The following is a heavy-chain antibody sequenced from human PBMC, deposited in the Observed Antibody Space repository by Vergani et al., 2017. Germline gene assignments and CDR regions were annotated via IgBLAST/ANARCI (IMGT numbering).Heavy chain of an antibody. J-gene: IGHJ4*02. D-gene: IGHD5-18*01. CDR2: IYYSGST. Sequence: QLQLQESGPGLVKPSETLSLTCTVSGGSISSSSYYWGWIRQPPGKGLEWIGSIYYSGSTYYNPSLKSRVTISVDTSKNQFSLKLSSVTAADTAVYYCARGYSYGRIDYWGQGTLVTVSS. CDR3: ARGYSYGRIDY. CDR1: GGSISSSSYY. V-gene: IGHV4-39*01.